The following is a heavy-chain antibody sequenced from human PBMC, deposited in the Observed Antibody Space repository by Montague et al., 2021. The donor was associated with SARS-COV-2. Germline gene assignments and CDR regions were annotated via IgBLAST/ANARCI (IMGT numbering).Heavy chain of an antibody. J-gene: IGHJ3*02. CDR2: IYYGGAV. CDR3: VRDPPDGGPRGAYDI. Sequence: SETLSLTCTVSGGSITGYYWSWLRRSPGKGLEWIAYIYYGGAVNYNPSLGSRVTISTDTSKNQLSLKVNSVTAADTAVYYCVRDPPDGGPRGAYDIWGQGTVVTVSS. V-gene: IGHV4-59*01. D-gene: IGHD4-23*01. CDR1: GGSITGYY.